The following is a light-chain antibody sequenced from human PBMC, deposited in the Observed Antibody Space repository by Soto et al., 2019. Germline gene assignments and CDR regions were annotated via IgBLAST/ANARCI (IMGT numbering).Light chain of an antibody. CDR3: QAYDYSLTASV. CDR1: SSNLGAGYD. V-gene: IGLV1-40*01. Sequence: QAVVTQPPSASGTPGQRVTISCTGNSSNLGAGYDVHWYQQLPGAAPKLVIFGNRNRPSGVPERFSGSKSGTSASLAITGLQAEDEADYYCQAYDYSLTASVFGGGTKLTVL. J-gene: IGLJ3*02. CDR2: GNR.